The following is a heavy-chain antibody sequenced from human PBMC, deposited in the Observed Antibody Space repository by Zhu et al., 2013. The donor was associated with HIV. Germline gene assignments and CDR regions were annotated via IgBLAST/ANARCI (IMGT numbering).Heavy chain of an antibody. J-gene: IGHJ3*02. Sequence: QVQLVQSGAEVKKPGSSVKVSCKASGGTFSSYTISWVRQAPGQGLEWMGRIIPILGIANYAQKFQGRVTITADKSTSTAYMELSSLRSEDTAVYYCASVQGYCSGGSCYSFSAFDIWGQGTMVTVSS. CDR3: ASVQGYCSGGSCYSFSAFDI. V-gene: IGHV1-69*02. D-gene: IGHD2-15*01. CDR2: IIPILGIA. CDR1: GGTFSSYT.